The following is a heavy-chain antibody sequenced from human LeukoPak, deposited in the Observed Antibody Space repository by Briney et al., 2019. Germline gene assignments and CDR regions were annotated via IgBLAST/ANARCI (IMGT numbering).Heavy chain of an antibody. CDR3: ARDREGSGSYYTMYNWFDP. CDR1: GYTFTSYG. D-gene: IGHD3-10*01. CDR2: IIPIFGTA. Sequence: SVKVSCKASGYTFTSYGISWVRQAPGQGLEWMGGIIPIFGTANYAQKFQGRVTITADKSTSTAYMELSSLRSEDTAVYYCARDREGSGSYYTMYNWFDPWGQGTLVTVSS. J-gene: IGHJ5*02. V-gene: IGHV1-69*06.